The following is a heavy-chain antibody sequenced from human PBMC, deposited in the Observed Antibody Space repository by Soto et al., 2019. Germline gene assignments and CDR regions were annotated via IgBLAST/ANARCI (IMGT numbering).Heavy chain of an antibody. D-gene: IGHD1-26*01. Sequence: PGGSLRLSCAASGFTFSSYGMHWVRQAPGKGLEWVAVISYDGSNKYYADSVKGRFTISRDNSKNTLYLQMNSLRAEDTAVYYCAKAPSYSGSSFDYWGQGTLVTVSS. J-gene: IGHJ4*02. V-gene: IGHV3-30*18. CDR3: AKAPSYSGSSFDY. CDR1: GFTFSSYG. CDR2: ISYDGSNK.